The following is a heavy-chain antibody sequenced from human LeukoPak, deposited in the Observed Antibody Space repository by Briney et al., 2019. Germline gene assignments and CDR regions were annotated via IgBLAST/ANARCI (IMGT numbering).Heavy chain of an antibody. CDR3: ARSITIFGVATLGY. Sequence: ASVKVSFKASGGTFSSYAISWVRQAPGQGLEWMAMINPSGGGSSTTYAQKFQGTLTLTRDMSTSTVYMELSSLRSEDTAVYYCARSITIFGVATLGYWGQGTLVTVSS. J-gene: IGHJ4*02. CDR2: INPSGGGSST. CDR1: GGTFSSYA. V-gene: IGHV1-46*01. D-gene: IGHD3-3*01.